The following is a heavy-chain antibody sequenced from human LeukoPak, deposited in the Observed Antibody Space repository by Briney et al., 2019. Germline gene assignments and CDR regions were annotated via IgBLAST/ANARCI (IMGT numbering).Heavy chain of an antibody. CDR1: GFTFSSYS. D-gene: IGHD3-16*02. CDR3: ATGGYDYVWGSYLPDY. J-gene: IGHJ4*02. V-gene: IGHV3-21*01. Sequence: GGSLRLSCAASGFTFSSYSMNWVRQAPGKGLEWVSSIISTSTYIYYADSVRGRFTISRDNAKNSLYLQMNSLRAEDTAVYYCATGGYDYVWGSYLPDYWGQGTLVTVSS. CDR2: IISTSTYI.